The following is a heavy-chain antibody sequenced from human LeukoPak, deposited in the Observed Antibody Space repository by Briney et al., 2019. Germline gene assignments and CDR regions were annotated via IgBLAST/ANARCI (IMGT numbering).Heavy chain of an antibody. CDR2: IRSDGSIK. CDR3: AGDSSGYYSWSGFSDY. V-gene: IGHV3-30*02. CDR1: GFTFSNYG. J-gene: IGHJ4*02. Sequence: QPGGSLRLSCAASGFTFSNYGMHWVRQAPGKGLEWVAFIRSDGSIKYYADSVKGRFTISRDNSKNTLYLQMDSLRAEDTAVYYCAGDSSGYYSWSGFSDYWGQGTLVTVSS. D-gene: IGHD3-22*01.